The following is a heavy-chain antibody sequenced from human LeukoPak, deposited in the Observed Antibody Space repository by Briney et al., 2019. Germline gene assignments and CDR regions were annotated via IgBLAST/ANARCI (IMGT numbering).Heavy chain of an antibody. CDR2: ISFDGSEI. CDR1: VLTSSSFG. Sequence: GRSLRLSCAASVLTSSSFGMHWVRQAPGKGLEWLASISFDGSEIYYGDSVKGRFTISRDNSKNTLFLQMNSLRADDTAVYLCAKDREGRGYNYGTYFDYWGQGTLVTVSS. J-gene: IGHJ4*02. CDR3: AKDREGRGYNYGTYFDY. D-gene: IGHD5-18*01. V-gene: IGHV3-30*18.